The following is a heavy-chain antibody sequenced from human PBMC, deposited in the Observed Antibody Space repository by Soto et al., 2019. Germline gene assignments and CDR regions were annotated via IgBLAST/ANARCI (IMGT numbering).Heavy chain of an antibody. CDR3: ARDLVPIYYYDSSGYPYFDY. V-gene: IGHV1-18*01. CDR1: GYTFTSYG. J-gene: IGHJ4*02. Sequence: QVQLVQSGAEVKKPGASVKVSCKASGYTFTSYGISWVRQAPGQGLEGVGWISAYNGNTNYAQKLQRRLTLTTDTSTSTAYMELRSLRSDDTAVYYCARDLVPIYYYDSSGYPYFDYWGQGTLVTVSS. CDR2: ISAYNGNT. D-gene: IGHD3-22*01.